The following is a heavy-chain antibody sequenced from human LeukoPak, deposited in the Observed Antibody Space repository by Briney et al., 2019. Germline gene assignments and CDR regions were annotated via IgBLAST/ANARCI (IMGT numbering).Heavy chain of an antibody. Sequence: EASVKVSCKASGYTFTGYYMHWVRQAPGQGLEWMGWINPNSGGTNYAQKFQGRVTMTRDTSISTAYMELSRLRSDDTAVYCCARQGSGSYSFDYWGQGTLVTVSS. J-gene: IGHJ4*02. D-gene: IGHD3-10*01. CDR1: GYTFTGYY. CDR2: INPNSGGT. V-gene: IGHV1-2*02. CDR3: ARQGSGSYSFDY.